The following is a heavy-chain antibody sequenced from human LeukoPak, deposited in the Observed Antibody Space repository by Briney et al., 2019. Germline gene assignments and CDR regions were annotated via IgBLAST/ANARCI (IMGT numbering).Heavy chain of an antibody. CDR3: ARGILGCCSSTSCYTGWFDP. CDR1: GYTFTGYY. V-gene: IGHV1-2*02. CDR2: INPNSGGT. Sequence: ASVKVSCKASGYTFTGYYMHWVRQAPGQGLEWMGWINPNSGGTNYAQKFQGRVTMTRDTSISTAYMELSRLRSDDTAGYYCARGILGCCSSTSCYTGWFDPWGQGTLVTVSS. D-gene: IGHD2-2*02. J-gene: IGHJ5*02.